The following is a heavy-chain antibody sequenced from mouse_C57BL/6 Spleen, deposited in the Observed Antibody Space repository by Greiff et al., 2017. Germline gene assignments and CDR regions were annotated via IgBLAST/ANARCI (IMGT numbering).Heavy chain of an antibody. CDR1: GYTFTDYY. V-gene: IGHV1-77*01. CDR2: IGPGSGST. Sequence: QVQLQQSGAELVKPGASVKISCKASGYTFTDYYINWVKKRPGQGLEWIGKIGPGSGSTYYNEKFKGKATLTADKSSSTAYMQLSSLTSEDSAVYFCEGDSPPGDWYFDVWGTETTVTVSS. D-gene: IGHD6-1*01. CDR3: EGDSPPGDWYFDV. J-gene: IGHJ1*03.